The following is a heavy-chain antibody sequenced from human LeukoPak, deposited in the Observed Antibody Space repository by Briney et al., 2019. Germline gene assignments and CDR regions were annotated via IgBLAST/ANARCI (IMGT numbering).Heavy chain of an antibody. V-gene: IGHV4-34*01. Sequence: PSETLSLTRAVYGGSFSGYYWSWIRQPPGKGLEWIGEINHSGSTNYNPSLKSRVTISVDTSKNQFSLKLSSVTAADTAVYYCARGMGYYDSSGPFDYWGQGTLVTVSS. CDR1: GGSFSGYY. CDR3: ARGMGYYDSSGPFDY. J-gene: IGHJ4*02. D-gene: IGHD3-22*01. CDR2: INHSGST.